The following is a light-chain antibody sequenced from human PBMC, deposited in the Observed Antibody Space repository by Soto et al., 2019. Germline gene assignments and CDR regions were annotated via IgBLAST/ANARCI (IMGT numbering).Light chain of an antibody. J-gene: IGLJ3*02. CDR3: SSYTHYIAQVV. Sequence: QSALTQPASVSGSPGQSITISCTGTSSDIGGYNYVSWYQQHPDKAPKLMIYEVTNRPSGVSNRFSGSKSGTTASLTISGLQAEDEADYYCSSYTHYIAQVVFGGGTKLTVL. V-gene: IGLV2-14*01. CDR2: EVT. CDR1: SSDIGGYNY.